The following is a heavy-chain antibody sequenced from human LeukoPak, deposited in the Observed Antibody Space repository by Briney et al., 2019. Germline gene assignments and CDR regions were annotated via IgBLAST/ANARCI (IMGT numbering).Heavy chain of an antibody. CDR3: AKDRWELTDAFDI. CDR1: GVSISSSNSY. Sequence: ETLSLTCTVSGVSISSSNSYWGWIRQPPGKGLEWVSAINGNDGSTYYADSVKGRFTISRDNSKNTLYLQMNSLRADDTAVYYCAKDRWELTDAFDIWGQGTMVTVSS. V-gene: IGHV3-23*01. J-gene: IGHJ3*02. CDR2: INGNDGST. D-gene: IGHD1-26*01.